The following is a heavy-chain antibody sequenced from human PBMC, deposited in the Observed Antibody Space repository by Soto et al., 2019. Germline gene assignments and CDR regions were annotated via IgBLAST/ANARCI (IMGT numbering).Heavy chain of an antibody. CDR3: ASSGIVGREVNTWFDP. V-gene: IGHV4-59*01. CDR1: AGSITTSY. CDR2: ISYRGST. J-gene: IGHJ5*02. Sequence: XETLSLTCTVAAGSITTSYWSWIRQPLGKALEWIGYISYRGSTNYNPSLKSRLTISIDTSKSQISLKLTSMTTADTAVYYCASSGIVGREVNTWFDPWGQGPLVTVSS. D-gene: IGHD3-22*01.